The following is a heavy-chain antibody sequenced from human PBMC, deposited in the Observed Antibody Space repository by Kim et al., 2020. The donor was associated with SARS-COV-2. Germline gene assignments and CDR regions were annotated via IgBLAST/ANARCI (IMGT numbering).Heavy chain of an antibody. CDR2: IYPGDSDT. CDR1: GYRFTSYW. V-gene: IGHV5-51*01. Sequence: GASLQISCKGSGYRFTSYWIGWVRQMPGKGLEWMGIIYPGDSDTRYSPSFQGQVTISADKSISTAYLQWSSLKASDTAMYYCARSIDGDYFQHWGQGTLVTVSS. J-gene: IGHJ1*01. CDR3: ARSIDGDYFQH.